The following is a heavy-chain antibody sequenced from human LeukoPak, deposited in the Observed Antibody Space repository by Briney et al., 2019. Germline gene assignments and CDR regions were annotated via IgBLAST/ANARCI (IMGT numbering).Heavy chain of an antibody. D-gene: IGHD6-13*01. Sequence: GGSLRLSCAASGFTFSSYAMSWVRQAPGKGLEWVSAISGSGGSTYYADSVKGRFTISRDNSKNTLYLQMNSLRAEDTAVYYCAKERYSSSWDYYYYYYMDVWGKGTTVTVSS. J-gene: IGHJ6*03. CDR1: GFTFSSYA. CDR2: ISGSGGST. CDR3: AKERYSSSWDYYYYYYMDV. V-gene: IGHV3-23*01.